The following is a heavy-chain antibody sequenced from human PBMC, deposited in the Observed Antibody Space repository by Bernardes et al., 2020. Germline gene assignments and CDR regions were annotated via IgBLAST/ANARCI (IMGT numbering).Heavy chain of an antibody. Sequence: ASVKVSCKASGYTFTGYYMHWVRQAPGQGLEWMGWINPNSGGTNYAQKFQGRVTMTRDTSISTAYMELSRLRSDDTAVYYCARGTSRLRLGELSPSPGVGWFDPWGQGTLVTVSS. CDR2: INPNSGGT. D-gene: IGHD3-16*02. J-gene: IGHJ5*02. V-gene: IGHV1-2*02. CDR3: ARGTSRLRLGELSPSPGVGWFDP. CDR1: GYTFTGYY.